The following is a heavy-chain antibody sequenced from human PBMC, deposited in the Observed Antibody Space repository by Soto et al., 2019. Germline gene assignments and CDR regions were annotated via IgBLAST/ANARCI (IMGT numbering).Heavy chain of an antibody. CDR3: ARDMISSIWYRGGFDY. V-gene: IGHV3-21*01. J-gene: IGHJ4*02. D-gene: IGHD6-13*01. CDR2: ISSSSSYI. Sequence: EVQLVESGGGLVKPGGSLRLSCAASGFTFSSYSMNWVRQAPGKGLEWVSSISSSSSYIYYADSVKGRFTISRDNAKNSLYLQMNSLRAEDTAVYYCARDMISSIWYRGGFDYWGQGTLVTVSS. CDR1: GFTFSSYS.